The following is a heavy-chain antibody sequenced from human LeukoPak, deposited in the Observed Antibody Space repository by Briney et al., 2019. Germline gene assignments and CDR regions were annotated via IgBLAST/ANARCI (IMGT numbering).Heavy chain of an antibody. CDR2: FDPEDGET. D-gene: IGHD1-26*01. V-gene: IGHV1-24*01. Sequence: ASVKVSCKVSGYTLTDLSMHWVRQAPGKGLEWMGAFDPEDGETIYAQKFQGRVTMTEDTSTDTAYMELSSLRSEDTAVYYCATNIVGATGMGYFDYWGQGTLVTVSS. CDR1: GYTLTDLS. CDR3: ATNIVGATGMGYFDY. J-gene: IGHJ4*02.